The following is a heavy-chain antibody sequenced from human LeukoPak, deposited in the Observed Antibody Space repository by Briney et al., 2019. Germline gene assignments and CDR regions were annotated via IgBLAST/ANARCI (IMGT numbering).Heavy chain of an antibody. CDR1: GYTLTELS. Sequence: GASVKVSCKVSGYTLTELSMHWVRQAPGKGLEWMGGFDPVEGDTIYAQKFQGRVTMTEDTSTDTAYMELSSLRSADAAVYYCAVTLEGRGRWEEIDYWGQGTLVTVSS. CDR2: FDPVEGDT. V-gene: IGHV1-24*01. J-gene: IGHJ4*02. D-gene: IGHD1-26*01. CDR3: AVTLEGRGRWEEIDY.